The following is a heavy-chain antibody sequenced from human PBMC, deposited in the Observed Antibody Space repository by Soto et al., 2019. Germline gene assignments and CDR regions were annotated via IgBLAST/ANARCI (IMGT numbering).Heavy chain of an antibody. J-gene: IGHJ4*02. Sequence: SETLSLTCTVSGGSISSYYWSWIRQPPGKGLEWIGYIYYSGSTNYNPSLKSRVTLSVDTSKNQFSLKLSSVTAADTAVYYCARVVGWGTSIVGATNHYFDYWGQGTLVTVSS. CDR1: GGSISSYY. V-gene: IGHV4-59*01. CDR2: IYYSGST. CDR3: ARVVGWGTSIVGATNHYFDY. D-gene: IGHD1-26*01.